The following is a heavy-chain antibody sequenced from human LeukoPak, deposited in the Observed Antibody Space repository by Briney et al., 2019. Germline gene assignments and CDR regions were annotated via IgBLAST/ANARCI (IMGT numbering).Heavy chain of an antibody. CDR1: GFTFDDYA. Sequence: GRSLRLSCAASGFTFDDYAMHWVRQAPGKGLELVSGISWNSGSIGYADSVKGRFTISRDNAKNSLYLQMNSLRAEDTALYYCATGWCSSTSCYGAFDIWGQGTMVTVSS. V-gene: IGHV3-9*01. J-gene: IGHJ3*02. CDR3: ATGWCSSTSCYGAFDI. D-gene: IGHD2-2*01. CDR2: ISWNSGSI.